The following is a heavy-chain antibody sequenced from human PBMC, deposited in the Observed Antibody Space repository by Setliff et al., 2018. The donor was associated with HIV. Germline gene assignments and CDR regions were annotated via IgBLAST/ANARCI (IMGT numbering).Heavy chain of an antibody. Sequence: SETLSLTCTVSGDSISSGGYYWSWIRQLLGKGLEWIGYIYYSGATYYNPSLKNRVTISLDTSKSQFSLKLTSVTAADTALYYCASGRGAKGGYDYFGSWGQGTLVTVSS. CDR3: ASGRGAKGGYDYFGS. V-gene: IGHV4-31*03. J-gene: IGHJ4*02. CDR2: IYYSGAT. D-gene: IGHD5-12*01. CDR1: GDSISSGGYY.